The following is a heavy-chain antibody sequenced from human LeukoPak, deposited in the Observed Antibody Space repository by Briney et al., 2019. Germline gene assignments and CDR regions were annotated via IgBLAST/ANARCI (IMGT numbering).Heavy chain of an antibody. J-gene: IGHJ4*02. D-gene: IGHD3-22*01. Sequence: PSETLSLTCTVSGGSVSSGGYSWSWIRQPPGKGLEWIGYICHSGSTYYNPSLKSRVTISVDRSKNQFSLKLSSVTAADTAVYYCARVGYYYDSSGYYGYYFDYWGQGTLVTVSS. CDR2: ICHSGST. CDR1: GGSVSSGGYS. V-gene: IGHV4-30-2*01. CDR3: ARVGYYYDSSGYYGYYFDY.